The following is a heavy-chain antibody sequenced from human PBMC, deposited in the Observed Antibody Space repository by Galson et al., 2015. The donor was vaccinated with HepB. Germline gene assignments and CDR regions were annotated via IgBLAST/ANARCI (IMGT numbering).Heavy chain of an antibody. V-gene: IGHV4-61*08. Sequence: ETLSLTCTVSGGSISSGGYYWSWIRQHPGKGLEWIGYIYYSGSTNYNPSLKSRVTMSVDTSKNQFSLKLSSVTAADTAVYYCARDLDIVVVPAAIPDYYYYGMDVWGQGTTVTVSS. CDR2: IYYSGST. D-gene: IGHD2-2*03. J-gene: IGHJ6*02. CDR3: ARDLDIVVVPAAIPDYYYYGMDV. CDR1: GGSISSGGYY.